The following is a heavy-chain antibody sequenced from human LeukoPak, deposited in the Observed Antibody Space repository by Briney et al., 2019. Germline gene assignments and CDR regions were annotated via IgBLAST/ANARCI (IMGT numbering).Heavy chain of an antibody. Sequence: SETLSLTCTVSGGSISSYYWSWIRQPAGKGLEWIGRIYTSGSTNYNPSLKSRVTISVDTSKTQFSLKLSFVTAADTAVYYCARGNYYYDSGSYYDYWGQGTLVTVSS. CDR2: IYTSGST. CDR3: ARGNYYYDSGSYYDY. V-gene: IGHV4-4*07. D-gene: IGHD3-10*01. J-gene: IGHJ4*02. CDR1: GGSISSYY.